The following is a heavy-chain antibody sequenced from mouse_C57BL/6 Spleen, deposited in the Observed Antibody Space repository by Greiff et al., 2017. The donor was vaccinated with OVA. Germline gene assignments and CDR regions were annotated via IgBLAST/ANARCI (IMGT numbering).Heavy chain of an antibody. CDR1: GFSLTSYG. CDR2: IWSGGST. D-gene: IGHD2-3*01. J-gene: IGHJ4*01. Sequence: VKLMESGPGLVQPSQSLSITCTVSGFSLTSYGVHWVRQSPGKGLEWLGVIWSGGSTDYNAAFISRLSISKDNSKSQVFFKMNSLQADDTAIYYCARNPPYDGYYDAMDYWGQGTSVTVSS. V-gene: IGHV2-2*01. CDR3: ARNPPYDGYYDAMDY.